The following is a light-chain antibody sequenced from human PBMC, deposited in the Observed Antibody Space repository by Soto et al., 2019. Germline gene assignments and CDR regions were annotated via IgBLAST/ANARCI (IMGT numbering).Light chain of an antibody. CDR3: KHYSSPPAAIS. V-gene: IGKV3-20*01. CDR1: QSVSSSY. CDR2: GAS. J-gene: IGKJ5*01. Sequence: EMVERRAGGTRTLPRAAKDKKYYRASQSVSSSYLAWYQQKPGQAPRLLIYGASSRATGIPDRFSGILSGTNFTLTISLLAPDSCSAYFCKHYSSPPAAISFGQGTRLEIK.